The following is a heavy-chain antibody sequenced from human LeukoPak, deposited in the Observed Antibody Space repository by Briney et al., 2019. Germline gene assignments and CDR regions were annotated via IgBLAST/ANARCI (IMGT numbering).Heavy chain of an antibody. CDR2: IKQDRSEK. V-gene: IGHV3-7*03. Sequence: GGSLRLSCAASGFTFTNYWMSWVRQAPGKGLELVANIKQDRSEKYYADSVKGRFTISRDNAKNSLYLQMNSLRAEDTAVYYCARCHSYIPSGDWFDPWGQGTLVTVSS. J-gene: IGHJ5*02. CDR3: ARCHSYIPSGDWFDP. D-gene: IGHD2-21*01. CDR1: GFTFTNYW.